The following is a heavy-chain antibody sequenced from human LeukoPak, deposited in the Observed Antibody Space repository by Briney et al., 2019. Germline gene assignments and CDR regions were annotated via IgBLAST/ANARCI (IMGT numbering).Heavy chain of an antibody. CDR3: TRGTNDYGGIERKKPFDY. V-gene: IGHV3-30-3*01. Sequence: PGGSQRLSCAASGFTFSSYGMHWVRQAPGKGLEWVAVISYDGSNKYYVDSVKGRFTISRDNSKNTLYLQMSSLRAEDTAVYYCTRGTNDYGGIERKKPFDYWGQGTLVTVSS. D-gene: IGHD4-23*01. CDR1: GFTFSSYG. CDR2: ISYDGSNK. J-gene: IGHJ4*02.